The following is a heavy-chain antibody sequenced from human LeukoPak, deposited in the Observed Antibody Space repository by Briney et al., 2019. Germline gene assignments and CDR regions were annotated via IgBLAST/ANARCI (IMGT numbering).Heavy chain of an antibody. CDR2: IYYSGST. V-gene: IGHV4-59*08. Sequence: PSETLSLTCTVSGGSISGYYWSWIRQPPGKGLEWIGYIYYSGSTNYNPSLKSRVTISVDTSKNQFSLKLSSVTAADTAVYYCARSWGSYYNWAFDYWGQGTLVTVSS. CDR1: GGSISGYY. J-gene: IGHJ4*02. D-gene: IGHD3-10*01. CDR3: ARSWGSYYNWAFDY.